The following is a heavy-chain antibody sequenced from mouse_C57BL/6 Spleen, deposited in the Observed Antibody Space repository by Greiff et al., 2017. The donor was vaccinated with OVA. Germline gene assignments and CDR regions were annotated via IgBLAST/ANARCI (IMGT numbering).Heavy chain of an antibody. Sequence: VKVVESGGGLVKPGGSLKLSCAASGFTFSDYGMHWIRQAPEKGLEWVAYVSSGSSTIYYADTVKGRFTISRDNAKNTLFLQMTSLRSEDTAMYYCARGSWFAFWGQGTLVTVSA. CDR2: VSSGSSTI. J-gene: IGHJ3*01. CDR1: GFTFSDYG. V-gene: IGHV5-17*01. CDR3: ARGSWFAF.